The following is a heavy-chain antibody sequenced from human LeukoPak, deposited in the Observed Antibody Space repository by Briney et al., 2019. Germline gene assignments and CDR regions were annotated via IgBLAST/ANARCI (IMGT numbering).Heavy chain of an antibody. Sequence: PGGSLRLSCAASGFTFSGSAMHWVRQASGEGLEWVGRIRSKANSYATAYAASVKGRFTISRDDSKNTAYLQMNSLKTEDTAVYYCTSRDGYNGDLDYWGQGTLVTVSS. CDR1: GFTFSGSA. V-gene: IGHV3-73*01. CDR3: TSRDGYNGDLDY. D-gene: IGHD5-24*01. CDR2: IRSKANSYAT. J-gene: IGHJ4*02.